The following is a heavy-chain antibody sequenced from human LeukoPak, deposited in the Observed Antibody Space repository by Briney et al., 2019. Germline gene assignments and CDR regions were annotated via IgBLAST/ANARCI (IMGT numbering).Heavy chain of an antibody. Sequence: GESLKISCKSSGYSFTTYWIGWVRQMPGKGLEWTGIISPDDSDTRYSPSFQGQVTISADKSINTAYLQWNSLKASDTAMYYCARVALTGLYYFDYWGQGTLVTVSS. V-gene: IGHV5-51*01. J-gene: IGHJ4*02. D-gene: IGHD2-21*01. CDR1: GYSFTTYW. CDR3: ARVALTGLYYFDY. CDR2: ISPDDSDT.